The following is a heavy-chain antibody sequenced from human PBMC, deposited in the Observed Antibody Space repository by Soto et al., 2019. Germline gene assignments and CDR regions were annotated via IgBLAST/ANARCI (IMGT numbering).Heavy chain of an antibody. J-gene: IGHJ4*02. CDR3: ARGRMTTMTAFDY. V-gene: IGHV1-69*13. CDR2: IIPIFGTA. Sequence: ASVKVSCKASGGTFSSYAISWVRQAPGQGLEWMGGIIPIFGTANYAQKFQGRVTITADESTSTAYMELSSLRSEDTAVYYCARGRMTTMTAFDYWGQGTLVTVSS. D-gene: IGHD4-17*01. CDR1: GGTFSSYA.